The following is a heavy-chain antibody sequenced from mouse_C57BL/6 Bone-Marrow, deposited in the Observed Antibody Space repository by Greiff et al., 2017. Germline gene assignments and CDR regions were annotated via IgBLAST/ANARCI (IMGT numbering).Heavy chain of an antibody. V-gene: IGHV3-6*01. Sequence: EVQLVESGPGLVKPSPSLSLTCSVTGYSITSGYYWNWIRQFPGNKLEWMGYISYDGSNNYNPSLKNLISITRYTSKNQFFLKLNSVTTDDTATYYCAKIYYYGTPYAMDYWGQGTSVTVSS. CDR2: ISYDGSN. CDR1: GYSITSGYY. J-gene: IGHJ4*01. D-gene: IGHD1-1*01. CDR3: AKIYYYGTPYAMDY.